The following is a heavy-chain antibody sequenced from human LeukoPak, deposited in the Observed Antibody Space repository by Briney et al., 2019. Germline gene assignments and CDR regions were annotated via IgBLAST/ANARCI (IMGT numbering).Heavy chain of an antibody. CDR2: VYYSGST. CDR1: GGSISSYY. J-gene: IGHJ6*03. D-gene: IGHD3-10*01. V-gene: IGHV4-59*01. CDR3: ARDGYGSGSYYNGYYSYYMDV. Sequence: KSSETLSLTCTVSGGSISSYYWSWIRQPPGEGLEWIGYVYYSGSTSYNPSLKSRVTISVDTSKNQFSLKLRSVTAADTAVYYCARDGYGSGSYYNGYYSYYMDVWGKGTTVTVSS.